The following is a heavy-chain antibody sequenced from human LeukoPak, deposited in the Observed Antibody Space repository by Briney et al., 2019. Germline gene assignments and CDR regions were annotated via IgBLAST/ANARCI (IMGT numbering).Heavy chain of an antibody. CDR3: AREGYQLLTAFDY. V-gene: IGHV3-30-3*01. J-gene: IGHJ4*02. D-gene: IGHD2-2*01. CDR1: GFTFSSYA. Sequence: GGSLRLSCAASGFTFSSYAMHWVRQAPGKGLEWVAVISYDGSNKYYADSVKGRFTISRDNSKNTLYLEMNSLRAEGTAVYYCAREGYQLLTAFDYWGRGTLVSVSS. CDR2: ISYDGSNK.